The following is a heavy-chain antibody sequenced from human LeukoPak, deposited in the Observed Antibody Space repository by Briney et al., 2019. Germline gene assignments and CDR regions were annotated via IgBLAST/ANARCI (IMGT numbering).Heavy chain of an antibody. CDR3: AKQSYARSLGE. CDR1: GFPFSDFS. D-gene: IGHD2-8*01. J-gene: IGHJ4*02. CDR2: TNSGDTST. Sequence: GGSLRLSCATSGFPFSDFSMSWVRQAPGKGLEWISTTNSGDTSTYYAESVKGRFTISRGNSKNTLYLQMSSLRVEDTAVYYCAKQSYARSLGEGGPGTLVSVSS. V-gene: IGHV3-23*01.